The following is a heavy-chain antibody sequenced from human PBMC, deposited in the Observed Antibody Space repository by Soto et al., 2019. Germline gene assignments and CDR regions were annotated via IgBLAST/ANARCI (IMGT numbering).Heavy chain of an antibody. CDR2: IDPSDSYT. J-gene: IGHJ2*01. CDR3: ARPHYDSSGYFDWYFDL. D-gene: IGHD3-22*01. Sequence: GESLKISCKGSGYSFTSYWISWVRQMPGKGLEWMGRIDPSDSYTNYSPSFQGHVTISADKSISTAYLQWSSLKASDTAMYYCARPHYDSSGYFDWYFDLWGRGTLVTV. CDR1: GYSFTSYW. V-gene: IGHV5-10-1*01.